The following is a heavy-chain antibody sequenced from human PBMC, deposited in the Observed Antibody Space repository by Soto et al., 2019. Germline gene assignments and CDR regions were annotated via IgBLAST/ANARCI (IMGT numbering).Heavy chain of an antibody. D-gene: IGHD3-10*01. V-gene: IGHV1-69*13. J-gene: IGHJ6*02. CDR1: AGTFSSYA. Sequence: SVKGSCKAYAGTFSSYAISWVRQAPVQGLEWMGGIIPIFGTANYAQKFQGRVTITADESTSTAYMELSSLRSEDTAVYYCARASLPGVYYGMDVWGQGTKVTVYS. CDR3: ARASLPGVYYGMDV. CDR2: IIPIFGTA.